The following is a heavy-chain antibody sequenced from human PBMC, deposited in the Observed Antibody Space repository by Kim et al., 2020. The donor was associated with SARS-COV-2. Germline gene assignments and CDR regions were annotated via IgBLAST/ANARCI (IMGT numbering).Heavy chain of an antibody. Sequence: NTSLKSRVTISGDTSKNQFSLKLSSVTAADTAVYYCARLPDIAAAGSFDYWGQGTLVTVSS. D-gene: IGHD6-13*01. V-gene: IGHV4-39*01. J-gene: IGHJ4*02. CDR3: ARLPDIAAAGSFDY.